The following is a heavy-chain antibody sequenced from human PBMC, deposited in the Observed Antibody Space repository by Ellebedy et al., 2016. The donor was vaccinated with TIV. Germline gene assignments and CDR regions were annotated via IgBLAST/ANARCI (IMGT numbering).Heavy chain of an antibody. CDR2: INPNNGGT. D-gene: IGHD5-12*01. CDR3: VTRGYSGYDYFDY. Sequence: ASVKVSCXASGYSFIGYYMHWVRQAPGQGLEWMAWINPNNGGTNSAQKFQGRVTMTRDASISTAYMELSRLRSDDTAVYYCVTRGYSGYDYFDYWGQGTLVTVSS. J-gene: IGHJ4*02. CDR1: GYSFIGYY. V-gene: IGHV1-2*02.